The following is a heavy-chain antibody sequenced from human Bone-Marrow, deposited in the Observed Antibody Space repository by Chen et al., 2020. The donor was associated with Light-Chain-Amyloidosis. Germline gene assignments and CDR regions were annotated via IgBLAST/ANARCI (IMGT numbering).Heavy chain of an antibody. CDR1: SGSITNYY. V-gene: IGHV4-59*01. Sequence: QVQLQESGPGLVRPSETLSLTCTVSSGSITNYYWTWIRQPPGKGLEWIGYIYFSGTTNYNPSLKSRVTISVDTSKNQFSLKLTSVTAADTAVYYCASSDYGSGSYYFDYWGQGSLDTVSS. D-gene: IGHD3-10*01. CDR3: ASSDYGSGSYYFDY. CDR2: IYFSGTT. J-gene: IGHJ4*02.